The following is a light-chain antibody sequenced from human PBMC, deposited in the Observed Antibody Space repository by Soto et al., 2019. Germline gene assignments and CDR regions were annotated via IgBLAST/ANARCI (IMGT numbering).Light chain of an antibody. CDR2: DAS. Sequence: DIQMTQSPSTLSASVGDRVTITCRANQSISSWLAWYQQKPGKAPKLLIYDASSLESGVPSRFSGSGSGTEFTLTISSLQPDDFATYYCQQYNSYSPCTFGQGTKVDIK. CDR1: QSISSW. J-gene: IGKJ1*01. V-gene: IGKV1-5*01. CDR3: QQYNSYSPCT.